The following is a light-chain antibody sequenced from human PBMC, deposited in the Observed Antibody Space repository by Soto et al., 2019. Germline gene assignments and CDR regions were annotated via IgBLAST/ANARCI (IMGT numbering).Light chain of an antibody. CDR1: SSNIGSNT. CDR3: QSYDSSLSGSWV. CDR2: GNS. Sequence: QSVLTQPASASGTPGQRVTISCSGSSSNIGSNTVNWYQQLPGTAPHLLIYGNSNRPSGVPDRFSGSKSGTSASLAITGLQAEDEADYYCQSYDSSLSGSWVFGGGTKLTVL. V-gene: IGLV1-40*01. J-gene: IGLJ3*02.